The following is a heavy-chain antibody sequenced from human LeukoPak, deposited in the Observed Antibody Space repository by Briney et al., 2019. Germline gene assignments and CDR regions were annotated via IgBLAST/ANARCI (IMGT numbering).Heavy chain of an antibody. CDR3: ARGRRYGDYYYYYGMDV. J-gene: IGHJ6*02. V-gene: IGHV3-48*01. CDR2: ISSSSSTI. Sequence: PGGSLRLSCAASGFTFSSYSMNWVRQAPGKGLEWVSYISSSSSTIYYADSVKGRFTISRDNAKNSLYPQMNSLRAEDTAVYYCARGRRYGDYYYYYGMDVWGQGTTVTVSS. D-gene: IGHD4-17*01. CDR1: GFTFSSYS.